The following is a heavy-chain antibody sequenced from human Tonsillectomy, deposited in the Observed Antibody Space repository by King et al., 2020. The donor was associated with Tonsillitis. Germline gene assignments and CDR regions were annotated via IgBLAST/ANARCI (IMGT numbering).Heavy chain of an antibody. V-gene: IGHV3-7*01. CDR1: GFTFSSYW. CDR2: IKQDGSEK. J-gene: IGHJ4*02. CDR3: ARGYSGYDLLPFDY. D-gene: IGHD5-12*01. Sequence: VQLVESGGGLVQPGGSLRLSCAASGFTFSSYWMSWVRQAPGKGLEWVANIKQDGSEKCYVDSVKGRFTISRDNAKNSLYLQMNSLRAEDTAVYYCARGYSGYDLLPFDYWGQGTLVTVSS.